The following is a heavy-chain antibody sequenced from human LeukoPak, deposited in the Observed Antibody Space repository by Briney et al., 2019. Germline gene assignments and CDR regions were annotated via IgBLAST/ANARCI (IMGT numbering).Heavy chain of an antibody. V-gene: IGHV4-4*09. J-gene: IGHJ5*02. CDR3: ARVGYDFWSGYFPT. CDR2: IYASGTT. D-gene: IGHD3-3*01. CDR1: GGSFSSYY. Sequence: SETLSLTCAVYGGSFSSYYWSWIRQPPGKGLEWLGYIYASGTTNYNPSLKSRVTMSVDTSKNQFFLKLSSVTAADTAVYYCARVGYDFWSGYFPTWGQGTLVTVSS.